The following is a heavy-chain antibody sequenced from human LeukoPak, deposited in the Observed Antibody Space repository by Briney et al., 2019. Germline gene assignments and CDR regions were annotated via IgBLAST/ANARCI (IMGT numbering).Heavy chain of an antibody. CDR3: ARKARIRRFDY. V-gene: IGHV4-34*01. CDR2: INHSGST. J-gene: IGHJ4*02. CDR1: GFTFSAYA. Sequence: GSLRLSCAASGFTFSAYALSWVRQPPGKGLEWIGEINHSGSTNYNPSLKSRVTISVDTSKNQFSLKLSSVTAADTAVYYCARKARIRRFDYWGQGTLVTVSS. D-gene: IGHD1-14*01.